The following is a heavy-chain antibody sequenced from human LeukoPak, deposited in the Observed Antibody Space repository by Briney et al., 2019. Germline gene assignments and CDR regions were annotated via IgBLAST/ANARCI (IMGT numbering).Heavy chain of an antibody. CDR1: GFTFSSYE. Sequence: PGGSLRLSCAASGFTFSSYEMNWVRQAPGKGLEWVSYISSSGSTIYYADSVKGRFTISRDNAKNSLYLQMNSLRAEDTAVYYCARDNYGSVDDYWGQGTLVTVSS. V-gene: IGHV3-48*03. D-gene: IGHD3-16*01. J-gene: IGHJ4*02. CDR2: ISSSGSTI. CDR3: ARDNYGSVDDY.